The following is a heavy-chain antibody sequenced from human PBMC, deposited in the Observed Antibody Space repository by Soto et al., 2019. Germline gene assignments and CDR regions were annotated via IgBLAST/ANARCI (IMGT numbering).Heavy chain of an antibody. CDR2: INPNSGGT. CDR3: ARSRYDRRGRPQLDY. D-gene: IGHD5-12*01. Sequence: ASVKVSCKASGYTFTGYYMHWVRQAPGQGLEWMGWINPNSGGTNYAQKFQGRVTMTRDTSISTAYMELSRLRSDDTAVYYCARSRYDRRGRPQLDYWGQGTLVTVSS. J-gene: IGHJ4*02. V-gene: IGHV1-2*02. CDR1: GYTFTGYY.